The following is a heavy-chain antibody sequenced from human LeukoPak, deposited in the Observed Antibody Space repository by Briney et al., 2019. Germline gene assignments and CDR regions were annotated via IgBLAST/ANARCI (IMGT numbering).Heavy chain of an antibody. CDR2: ITSSGSTI. J-gene: IGHJ5*02. Sequence: GGSLRLSCAASGFTFSSYSMNWVRQAPGKGLEWVSYITSSGSTIYYADSVKGRFTISRDNAKNPLSLQMNSLRAEDTAVYYCARAGYCSGGSCIRSFDPWGQGTLVTVSS. CDR3: ARAGYCSGGSCIRSFDP. D-gene: IGHD2-15*01. V-gene: IGHV3-48*01. CDR1: GFTFSSYS.